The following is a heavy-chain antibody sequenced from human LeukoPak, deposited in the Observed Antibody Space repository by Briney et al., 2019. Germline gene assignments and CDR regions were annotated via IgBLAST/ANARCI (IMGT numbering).Heavy chain of an antibody. J-gene: IGHJ6*03. D-gene: IGHD3-3*01. CDR1: GYSFTSYW. Sequence: GESLKISCKGSGYSFTSYWIGWVRQMPGKGLEWVGSIFPGDSDTRYSPSFQGQVTISADKSISPAYLQWSSLKASDTAMYYCARLPYYDFWSGYYIPNYYMDVWGKGTTVTVSS. CDR3: ARLPYYDFWSGYYIPNYYMDV. CDR2: IFPGDSDT. V-gene: IGHV5-51*01.